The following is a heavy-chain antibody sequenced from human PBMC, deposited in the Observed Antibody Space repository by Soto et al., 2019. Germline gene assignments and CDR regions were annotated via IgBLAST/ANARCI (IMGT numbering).Heavy chain of an antibody. Sequence: QVQLMESGGGVVQPGRSLRLSCAASGFTFSSYGMHWVRQAPGKGLEWVAVISHDGSNKYYADSVKGRFTISRDNSKNTLYLQMNSLRAEDTAVYYCAKDRDVGYSSGLFDYWGQGTLVTVSS. J-gene: IGHJ4*02. D-gene: IGHD6-19*01. CDR3: AKDRDVGYSSGLFDY. V-gene: IGHV3-30*18. CDR2: ISHDGSNK. CDR1: GFTFSSYG.